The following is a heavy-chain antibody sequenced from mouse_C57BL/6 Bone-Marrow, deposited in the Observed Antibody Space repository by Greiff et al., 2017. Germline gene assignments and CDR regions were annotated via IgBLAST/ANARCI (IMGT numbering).Heavy chain of an antibody. Sequence: EVKLVESGGGLVQPGGSMKLSCAASGFTFSDAWMDWVRQSPEKGLEWVAEIRNKANNHATYYAESVKGRFTISRDASKSSVYLQMNSLRAEDTGIYYCTRRAGDWYFDVWGTGTTVTVSS. J-gene: IGHJ1*03. V-gene: IGHV6-6*01. D-gene: IGHD3-3*01. CDR1: GFTFSDAW. CDR2: IRNKANNHAT. CDR3: TRRAGDWYFDV.